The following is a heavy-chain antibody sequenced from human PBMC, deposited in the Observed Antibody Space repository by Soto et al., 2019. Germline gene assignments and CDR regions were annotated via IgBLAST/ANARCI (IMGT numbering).Heavy chain of an antibody. Sequence: PSETLSLTCTVSGGSISSGGYYWSWIRQHPGKGLEWIGYIYYSGSTYYNPSLKSRVTISVDTSKNQFSLKLSSVTAADTAVYYCARDRVSHYDSSGYPKYYFDYWGQGTLVTVSS. CDR3: ARDRVSHYDSSGYPKYYFDY. V-gene: IGHV4-31*03. CDR2: IYYSGST. J-gene: IGHJ4*02. D-gene: IGHD3-22*01. CDR1: GGSISSGGYY.